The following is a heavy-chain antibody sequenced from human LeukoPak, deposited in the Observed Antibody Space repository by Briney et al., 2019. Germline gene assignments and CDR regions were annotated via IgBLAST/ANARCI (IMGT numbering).Heavy chain of an antibody. J-gene: IGHJ2*01. CDR3: ARERTTYYYDSSGYPDWYFDL. V-gene: IGHV4-59*01. CDR2: ISHSGTT. CDR1: GGSISSYY. Sequence: ASETLSLTCTVSGGSISSYYWSWIRQPPGKGLEWIGYISHSGTTDYNPSLKSRVTISLDTSKNQFSLKLSSVTAADTAVYYCARERTTYYYDSSGYPDWYFDLRGRGTLVTVSS. D-gene: IGHD3-22*01.